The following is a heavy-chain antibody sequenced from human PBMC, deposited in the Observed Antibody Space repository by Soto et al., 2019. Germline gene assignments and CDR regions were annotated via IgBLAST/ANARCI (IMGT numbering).Heavy chain of an antibody. CDR1: GGTFSSYT. CDR2: IIPILCTA. V-gene: IGHV1-69*16. CDR3: ARGNHRWLQLWYFDL. D-gene: IGHD5-12*01. Sequence: QVQLVQSGAEVKKPGSSVTVSCKASGGTFSSYTISWVRQAPGQGLEWMGGIIPILCTANYAQKFKGRVTITADESTSTAYMELSSLRSEDTAVYYCARGNHRWLQLWYFDLWGRGTLVTVSS. J-gene: IGHJ2*01.